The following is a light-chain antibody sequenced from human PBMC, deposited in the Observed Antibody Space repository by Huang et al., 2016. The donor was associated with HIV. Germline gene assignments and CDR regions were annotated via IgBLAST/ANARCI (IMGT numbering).Light chain of an antibody. CDR1: RWVYASSTGRDY. Sequence: DIVMTQSPDSLAVSLGAGATLHCGAIRWVYASSTGRDYLAWVQQIPGQPHKLRLFWASTREAGVPDRFSGSGSGTDFTLTIANVKAEDAAIYYCQQYYSSPQTFGQGT. CDR2: WAS. CDR3: QQYYSSPQT. J-gene: IGKJ1*01. V-gene: IGKV4-1*01.